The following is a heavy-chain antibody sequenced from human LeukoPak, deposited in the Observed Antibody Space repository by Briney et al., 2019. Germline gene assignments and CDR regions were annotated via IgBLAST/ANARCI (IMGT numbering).Heavy chain of an antibody. CDR1: GFTFTNYAM. D-gene: IGHD3-22*01. J-gene: IGHJ4*02. CDR2: IYRSGST. V-gene: IGHV4-4*02. Sequence: PGGSLRLSCAVSGFTFTNYAMSWVRQPPGKGLEWIGEIYRSGSTNYNPSLESRVTISLDKSKNQFSLKLNSVTAADTAVYYCARRDYYDSTGYIPDWGQGTLVTVSS. CDR3: ARRDYYDSTGYIPD.